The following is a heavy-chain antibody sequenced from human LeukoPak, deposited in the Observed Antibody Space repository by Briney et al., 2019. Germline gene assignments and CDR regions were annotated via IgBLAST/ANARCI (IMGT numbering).Heavy chain of an antibody. CDR1: GFTFDDYA. CDR2: ISWNSGSI. V-gene: IGHV3-9*01. J-gene: IGHJ3*02. Sequence: PGRSLRLSCAASGFTFDDYAMPWVRQAPGKGLEWVSGISWNSGSIGYADSVKGRFTISRDNAKNSLYLQMNSLRAEDTALYYCAKVVDPWGSNAFDIWGQGTMVTVSS. CDR3: AKVVDPWGSNAFDI. D-gene: IGHD7-27*01.